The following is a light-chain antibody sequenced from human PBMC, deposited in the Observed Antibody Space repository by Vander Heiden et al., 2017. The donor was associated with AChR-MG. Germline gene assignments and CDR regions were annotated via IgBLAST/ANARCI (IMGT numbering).Light chain of an antibody. Sequence: QSALTQPASVSGSPGKSITISCTGTSSDVGGYNYVSWYQQHPGKAPKLMIYDVSNRPSGVSNRFSGSKSGNTASLTISGLKAEDEADYYCSSYTSSSTRVFGGGTKLTVL. V-gene: IGLV2-14*03. CDR3: SSYTSSSTRV. CDR2: DVS. J-gene: IGLJ2*01. CDR1: SSDVGGYNY.